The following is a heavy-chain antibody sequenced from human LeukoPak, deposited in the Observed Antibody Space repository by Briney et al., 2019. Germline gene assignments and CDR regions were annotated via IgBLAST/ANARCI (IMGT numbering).Heavy chain of an antibody. V-gene: IGHV3-11*04. Sequence: GGSLRLSCAASGFTFSDYYMSWTRQAPGKGLEWVSYISSSGSTIYYADSVKGRFTISRDNAKNSLYLQMNSLRAEDTAVYYCAREGYYYDSSGKLQGYYFDYWGQGTLVTVSS. J-gene: IGHJ4*02. CDR2: ISSSGSTI. CDR1: GFTFSDYY. D-gene: IGHD3-22*01. CDR3: AREGYYYDSSGKLQGYYFDY.